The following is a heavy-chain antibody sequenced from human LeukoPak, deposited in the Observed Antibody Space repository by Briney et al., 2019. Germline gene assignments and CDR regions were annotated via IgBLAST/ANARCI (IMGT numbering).Heavy chain of an antibody. Sequence: PGGSLRLSCAASGFTFSSYAMHWVRQAPGKGLEWVAVISYDGSNKYYADSVKGRFTISRDNSKNTLYLQMNSLRAEDTAVYYCARGMVRGVIFYGMDVWGQGTTVTVSS. CDR2: ISYDGSNK. J-gene: IGHJ6*02. CDR3: ARGMVRGVIFYGMDV. V-gene: IGHV3-30-3*01. CDR1: GFTFSSYA. D-gene: IGHD3-10*01.